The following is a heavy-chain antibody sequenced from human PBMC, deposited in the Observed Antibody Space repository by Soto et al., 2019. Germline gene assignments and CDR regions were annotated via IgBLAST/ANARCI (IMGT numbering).Heavy chain of an antibody. CDR1: GFTFSDHY. Sequence: QPGGSLRLSCAASGFTFSDHYMDWVRQAPGKGLEWVGRTRSKTYTYTTEYAASVKGRFTISRDDSQNSLYLQMNSLKTEDTAVYYCARVVRGGFGMDVWGQGTTVTVSS. CDR3: ARVVRGGFGMDV. V-gene: IGHV3-72*01. CDR2: TRSKTYTYTT. D-gene: IGHD3-10*01. J-gene: IGHJ6*02.